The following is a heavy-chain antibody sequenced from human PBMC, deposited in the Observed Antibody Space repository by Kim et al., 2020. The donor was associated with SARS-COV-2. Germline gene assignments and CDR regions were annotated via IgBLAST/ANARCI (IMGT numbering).Heavy chain of an antibody. Sequence: GGSLRLSCAASGFTFSSYWMSWVRQAPGKGLEWVANIKQDGSEKYYVDSVKGRFTISRDNAKNSLYLQMNSLRAEDTAVYYCARALRVGGATACDYWGQGTLVTVSS. D-gene: IGHD1-26*01. CDR3: ARALRVGGATACDY. J-gene: IGHJ4*02. CDR2: IKQDGSEK. CDR1: GFTFSSYW. V-gene: IGHV3-7*01.